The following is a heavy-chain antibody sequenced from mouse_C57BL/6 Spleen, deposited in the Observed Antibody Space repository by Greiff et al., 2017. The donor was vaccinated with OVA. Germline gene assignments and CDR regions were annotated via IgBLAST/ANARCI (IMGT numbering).Heavy chain of an antibody. CDR3: ARDYDDALLDY. Sequence: VQLQQSGAELMKPGASVKLSCKATGYTFTGYWIEWVKQRPGHGLEWIGELLPGSGSTTYNEKFKGKATFTADTSSNTAYMQLSSLTTEDSAIYYCARDYDDALLDYWGQGTTLTVSS. D-gene: IGHD2-4*01. J-gene: IGHJ2*01. CDR2: LLPGSGST. V-gene: IGHV1-9*01. CDR1: GYTFTGYW.